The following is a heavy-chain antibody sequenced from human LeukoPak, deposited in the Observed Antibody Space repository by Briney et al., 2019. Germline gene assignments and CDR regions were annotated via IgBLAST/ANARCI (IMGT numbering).Heavy chain of an antibody. CDR2: IYYSGRT. CDR1: DGSISGYY. CDR3: ARLGQITMVRGQSYYYHSMDV. V-gene: IGHV4-59*12. Sequence: PSETLSLTCTVSDGSISGYYWSWIRQPPGKGLEWIGYIYYSGRTNYNPSLQSRVTISTDMSENQFSLKLTSVTAADTAVYYCARLGQITMVRGQSYYYHSMDVWAQGTTVTVSS. D-gene: IGHD3-10*01. J-gene: IGHJ6*02.